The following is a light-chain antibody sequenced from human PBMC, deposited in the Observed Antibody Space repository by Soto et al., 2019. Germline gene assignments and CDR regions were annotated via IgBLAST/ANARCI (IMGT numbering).Light chain of an antibody. CDR3: QQRSSWPWT. CDR1: QSVSNY. CDR2: DAS. Sequence: EIVLTQSPATLSLSPGERATLSCWASQSVSNYFVWYHQKPGQAPRLLIYDASKRATGIPARFSGSGSGTDFTLTISSLEPEDFAVYYCQQRSSWPWTFGQGTRWIS. V-gene: IGKV3-11*01. J-gene: IGKJ1*01.